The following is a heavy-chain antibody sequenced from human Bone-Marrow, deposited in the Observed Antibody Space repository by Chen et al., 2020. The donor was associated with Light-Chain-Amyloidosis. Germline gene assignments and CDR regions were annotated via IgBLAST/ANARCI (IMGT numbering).Heavy chain of an antibody. J-gene: IGHJ6*02. CDR2: ISYDGSNK. CDR1: GFTFSSYG. CDR3: AKDCGGVGHYYYYYGMDV. V-gene: IGHV3-30*18. Sequence: QVQLVESGGGVVQPGRSLRLSCAASGFTFSSYGMHWVRQAPGKGLEWVAVISYDGSNKYYADSVKGRFTISRDNSTNTLYLQMNSLRAEDTAVYYCAKDCGGVGHYYYYYGMDVWGQGTTVTVSS. D-gene: IGHD2-21*01.